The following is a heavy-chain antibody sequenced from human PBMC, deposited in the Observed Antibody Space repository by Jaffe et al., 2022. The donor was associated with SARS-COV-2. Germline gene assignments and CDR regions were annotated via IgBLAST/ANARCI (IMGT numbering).Heavy chain of an antibody. CDR3: ARDTGYGDPFDY. D-gene: IGHD4-17*01. J-gene: IGHJ4*02. CDR1: GGSISPYY. Sequence: QVQLQESGPGLVKPSETLSLTCTVSGGSISPYYWNWIRQPPGKGLEWIGYIYYSGSATYNPSLQSRVTMSIDTSKNQISLRLSSVTAADTAMYYCARDTGYGDPFDYWGQGTLVTVSS. CDR2: IYYSGSA. V-gene: IGHV4-59*01.